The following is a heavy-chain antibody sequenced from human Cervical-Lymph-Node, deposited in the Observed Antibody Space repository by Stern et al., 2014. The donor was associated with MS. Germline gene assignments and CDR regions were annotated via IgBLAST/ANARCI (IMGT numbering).Heavy chain of an antibody. CDR1: GYTFTGYY. Sequence: QVQLVESGAEVKKPGASVKVSCKASGYTFTGYYMHWVRQAPGQGLELMGWMNPSSGGTKYAQKFQGRVTMTRDTSITTAYMELSSLRSDDTAMYYCARGDRFNEYDAFNIWGQGTTVTVSS. CDR3: ARGDRFNEYDAFNI. CDR2: MNPSSGGT. J-gene: IGHJ3*02. V-gene: IGHV1-2*02. D-gene: IGHD1-1*01.